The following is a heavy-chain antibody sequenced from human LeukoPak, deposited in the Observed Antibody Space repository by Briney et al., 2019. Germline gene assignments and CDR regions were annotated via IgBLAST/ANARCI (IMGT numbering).Heavy chain of an antibody. Sequence: ASVTVSCKASGYTFTGYYMHWVRQAPGQGLEWMGWINPNSGGTNYAQKFQGRVTMTRDTSISTAYMELSSLRSEDTAVYYCAMVPAAMVLSFYFDYWGQGTLVTVSS. CDR2: INPNSGGT. CDR3: AMVPAAMVLSFYFDY. V-gene: IGHV1-2*02. CDR1: GYTFTGYY. J-gene: IGHJ4*02. D-gene: IGHD2-2*01.